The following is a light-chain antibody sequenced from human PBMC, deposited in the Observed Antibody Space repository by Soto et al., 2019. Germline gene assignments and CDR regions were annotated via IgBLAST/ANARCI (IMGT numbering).Light chain of an antibody. CDR3: QQYNIYPWT. CDR1: QSISNR. V-gene: IGKV1-5*01. Sequence: DIQMTQSPSTLSASVGDGVPITCRASQSISNRLAWYQQRPGKAPKYLIYDASTLDSGAPSRFSGSGSGTEFTLSISSLQPDDFATYYCQQYNIYPWTFGQGTKVE. CDR2: DAS. J-gene: IGKJ1*01.